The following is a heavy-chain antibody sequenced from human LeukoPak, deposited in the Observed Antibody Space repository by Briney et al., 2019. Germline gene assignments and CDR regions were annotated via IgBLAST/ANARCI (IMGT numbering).Heavy chain of an antibody. CDR2: ISYDGSNK. CDR3: ARDNLGVTMIVVAKGIDY. CDR1: GFTFSSYA. J-gene: IGHJ4*02. D-gene: IGHD3-22*01. Sequence: PGGSLRLSCAASGFTFSSYAMHWVRQAPGKGLEWVAVISYDGSNKYYADSVKGRFTISRDNSKNTLYLQMNSLRAEDTAVYYCARDNLGVTMIVVAKGIDYWGQGTLVTVSS. V-gene: IGHV3-30*04.